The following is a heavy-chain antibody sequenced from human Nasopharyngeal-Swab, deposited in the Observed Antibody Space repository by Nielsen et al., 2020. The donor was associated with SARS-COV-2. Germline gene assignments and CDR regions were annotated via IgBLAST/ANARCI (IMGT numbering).Heavy chain of an antibody. J-gene: IGHJ6*03. Sequence: GGSLRLSCAASGFTFSSYAMSWVRQAPGKGLEWVAVISFDGSTKYYADSVKGRFTISRDYSKNTLYLQMNSLRAEDTAVYYCARVLLTHYYYYMDVWGKGTTVTVSS. V-gene: IGHV3-30-3*01. CDR1: GFTFSSYA. CDR2: ISFDGSTK. CDR3: ARVLLTHYYYYMDV. D-gene: IGHD2-21*02.